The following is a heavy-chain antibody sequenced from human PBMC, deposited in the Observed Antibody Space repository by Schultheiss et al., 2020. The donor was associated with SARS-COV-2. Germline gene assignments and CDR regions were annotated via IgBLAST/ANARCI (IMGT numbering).Heavy chain of an antibody. CDR1: GFTFSSYS. J-gene: IGHJ6*02. CDR3: AREVPCPVPGGDFSGGSCYSEMDYYYGMDV. Sequence: GGSLRLSCAASGFTFSSYSMNWVRQAPGKGLEWVSSISSSSSYIYYADSVKGRFTLSRDNSKSSLNLQMNSLRAEDTAVYYCAREVPCPVPGGDFSGGSCYSEMDYYYGMDVWGQGTTVTVSS. V-gene: IGHV3-21*01. CDR2: ISSSSSYI. D-gene: IGHD2-15*01.